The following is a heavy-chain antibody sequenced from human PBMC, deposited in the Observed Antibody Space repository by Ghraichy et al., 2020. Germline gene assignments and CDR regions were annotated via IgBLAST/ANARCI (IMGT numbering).Heavy chain of an antibody. CDR2: IDPSDSYT. CDR3: ARSPPQWRDEDYYYYYAMDV. J-gene: IGHJ6*02. Sequence: GESLNISCKGSGHRFTNYWISWVRQMPGKGLEWMGRIDPSDSYTKYSPSFQGHVIMSADKSISTAYLQWSSLKASDTAIYYCARSPPQWRDEDYYYYYAMDVWVQGTTVTVS. CDR1: GHRFTNYW. V-gene: IGHV5-10-1*01. D-gene: IGHD6-19*01.